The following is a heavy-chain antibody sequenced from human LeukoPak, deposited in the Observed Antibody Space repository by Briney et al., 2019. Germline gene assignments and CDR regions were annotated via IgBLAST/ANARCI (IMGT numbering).Heavy chain of an antibody. CDR3: AKGREAVTYYYYYYGMDV. CDR1: GFTFSSYA. D-gene: IGHD1-26*01. Sequence: GGSLRLSCAASGFTFSSYAMSWVRQAPGKGLEWVSAISGSGGSTYYADSVKGRFTISRDNSKNTLYLQMNSLRAEDTAVYHCAKGREAVTYYYYYYGMDVWGQGTTVTVSS. J-gene: IGHJ6*02. CDR2: ISGSGGST. V-gene: IGHV3-23*01.